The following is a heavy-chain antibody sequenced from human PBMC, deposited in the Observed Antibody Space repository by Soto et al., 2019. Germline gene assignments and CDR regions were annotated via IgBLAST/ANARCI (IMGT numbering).Heavy chain of an antibody. CDR1: GDSVSSNRAA. J-gene: IGHJ4*02. CDR2: TYYRSKCYN. D-gene: IGHD6-6*01. CDR3: ARVGPELADSYYFDY. Sequence: SQTLSLTCAISGDSVSSNRAAWNWIRQSPSRGLEWLGRTYYRSKCYNDYAVSVKSRLTINPGTSKNQFSLQLNSVTPEDTAVYYCARVGPELADSYYFDYWGQGTLVTV. V-gene: IGHV6-1*01.